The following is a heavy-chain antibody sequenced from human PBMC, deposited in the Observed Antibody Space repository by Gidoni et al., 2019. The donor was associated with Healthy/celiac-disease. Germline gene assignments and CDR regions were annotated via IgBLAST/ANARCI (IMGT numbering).Heavy chain of an antibody. Sequence: EVQLVESGGGLVKPGGALRLACAASGFTFGSYSRNWVRQAPGKGLEVVSSIMSSSSYIYYADSVQGRFTISRDNAKNSLYLQMNSLRAEDTAVYYCARENLLRFLEWNYYYGMDVWGQGTTVTVSS. CDR3: ARENLLRFLEWNYYYGMDV. V-gene: IGHV3-21*01. CDR1: GFTFGSYS. D-gene: IGHD3-3*01. J-gene: IGHJ6*02. CDR2: IMSSSSYI.